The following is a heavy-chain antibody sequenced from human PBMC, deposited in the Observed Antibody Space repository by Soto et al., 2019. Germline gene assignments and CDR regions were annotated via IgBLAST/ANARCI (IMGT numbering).Heavy chain of an antibody. J-gene: IGHJ5*02. CDR2: IYYSGST. Sequence: QVQLQESGPGLVKPSETLSLTCTVSGGSISSYYWSWIRQPPGKGLEWIGYIYYSGSTNYNPSLKSRVTISVDTSKNQFSLKLSSVTAADTAVYYCARGRSSLDPWGQGTLVTVSS. D-gene: IGHD2-2*01. V-gene: IGHV4-59*01. CDR3: ARGRSSLDP. CDR1: GGSISSYY.